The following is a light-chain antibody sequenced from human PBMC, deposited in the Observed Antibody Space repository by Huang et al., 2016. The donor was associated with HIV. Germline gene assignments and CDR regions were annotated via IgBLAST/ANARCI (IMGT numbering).Light chain of an antibody. Sequence: SKLESGVPSRFSCSGSGTHYTLTSSTLQPEDLATYYCQQYQSVPWTFGQGTKVAI. CDR3: QQYQSVPWT. CDR2: S. V-gene: IGKV1-NL1*01. J-gene: IGKJ1*01.